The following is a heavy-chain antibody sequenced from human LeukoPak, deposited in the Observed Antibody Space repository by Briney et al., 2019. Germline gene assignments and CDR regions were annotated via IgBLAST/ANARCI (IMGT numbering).Heavy chain of an antibody. CDR3: ARAGYYYGSGSSAYGMDV. J-gene: IGHJ6*02. V-gene: IGHV3-20*01. D-gene: IGHD3-10*01. CDR1: GFTFDDYG. CDR2: INWNGGST. Sequence: GGSLRLSCAASGFTFDDYGMSWVRQAPGKGLEWVSGINWNGGSTGYADSVKGRFTISRDNAKNSLYLQMNSPRAEDTALYHCARAGYYYGSGSSAYGMDVWGQGTTVTVSS.